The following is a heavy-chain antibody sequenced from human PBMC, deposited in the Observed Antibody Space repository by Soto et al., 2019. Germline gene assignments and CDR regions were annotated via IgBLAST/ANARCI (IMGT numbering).Heavy chain of an antibody. CDR1: GYTFTDYA. V-gene: IGHV1-3*01. Sequence: ASVKVSCKASGYTFTDYALHWVRQAPGQSLEWMGWINAGNGNTKYSQKVQGRVTITRDTSATTAYMELSSLKSEDTAIYYCARGNWNYGYFDYWGQGTLVTVSS. CDR3: ARGNWNYGYFDY. CDR2: INAGNGNT. J-gene: IGHJ4*02. D-gene: IGHD1-7*01.